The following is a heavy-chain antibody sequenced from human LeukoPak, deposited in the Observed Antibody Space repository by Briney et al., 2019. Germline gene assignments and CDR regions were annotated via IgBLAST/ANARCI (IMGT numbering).Heavy chain of an antibody. CDR3: AKDLARKVIAAAGIDY. D-gene: IGHD6-13*01. CDR2: ISYDGSNK. J-gene: IGHJ4*02. CDR1: GFTFSSYG. Sequence: GGSLRLSCAASGFTFSSYGMHWVRQAPGKGLEWVAVISYDGSNKYYADSVKGRFTISRDNSKNTLYLQMNSLRAEDTAVYYCAKDLARKVIAAAGIDYWAREPWSPSPQ. V-gene: IGHV3-30*18.